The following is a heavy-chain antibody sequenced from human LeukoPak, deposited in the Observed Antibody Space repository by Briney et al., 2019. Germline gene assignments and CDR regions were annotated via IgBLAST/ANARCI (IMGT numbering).Heavy chain of an antibody. CDR2: MNPNSGNT. V-gene: IGHV1-8*01. Sequence: ASVKVSCKASGYTFTTYDINWVRQATGQGLEWMGWMNPNSGNTGYAQKFQGRVTMTSNTSISTAFMELSGLRSEDMAVYFCARRNTAMVAGLDYWGQGSLVTVSS. J-gene: IGHJ4*02. D-gene: IGHD5-18*01. CDR1: GYTFTTYD. CDR3: ARRNTAMVAGLDY.